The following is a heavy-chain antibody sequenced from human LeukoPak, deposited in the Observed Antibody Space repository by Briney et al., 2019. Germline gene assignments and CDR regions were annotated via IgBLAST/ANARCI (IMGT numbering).Heavy chain of an antibody. J-gene: IGHJ4*02. Sequence: GASVTVSCKASGYTFTSYGISWVRQAPGQGLEWMGWISAYNGNTNYAQKLQGRVTMTTDTSTSTAYMELRSLRSDDTAVYYCARDNVREWELRHLDYWGQGTLVTVSS. CDR1: GYTFTSYG. CDR2: ISAYNGNT. V-gene: IGHV1-18*01. D-gene: IGHD1-26*01. CDR3: ARDNVREWELRHLDY.